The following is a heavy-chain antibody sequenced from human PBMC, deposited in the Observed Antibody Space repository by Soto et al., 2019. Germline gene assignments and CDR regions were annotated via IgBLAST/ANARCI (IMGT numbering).Heavy chain of an antibody. D-gene: IGHD3-3*01. J-gene: IGHJ4*02. CDR1: GFTFSYFG. CDR2: ISASGDAT. CDR3: AKKVTIYAVDPADY. Sequence: GGSLRLSCAASGFTFSYFGMSWVRQSPGKGLEWVSVISASGDATYYAASVKGRFTLSRDNSKNTLYLQMNSLTVADTAVYYCAKKVTIYAVDPADYWGQGTQVTVSS. V-gene: IGHV3-23*01.